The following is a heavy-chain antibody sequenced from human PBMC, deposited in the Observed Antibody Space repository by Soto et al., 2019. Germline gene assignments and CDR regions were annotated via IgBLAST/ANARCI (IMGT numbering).Heavy chain of an antibody. J-gene: IGHJ4*02. CDR3: GAQDYGVKGYHFET. V-gene: IGHV4-39*02. CDR1: GGSISTRSSY. Sequence: QLQLQESGPGLVKPSETLSLTCTVSGGSISTRSSYWGWIRQPPGKGLEWIGSIYYIGNTYYNPSLKSRVAISIDASKPRFYLNLNSVTTADTAVYYFGAQDYGVKGYHFETWGQGTTVTVSS. CDR2: IYYIGNT. D-gene: IGHD4-17*01.